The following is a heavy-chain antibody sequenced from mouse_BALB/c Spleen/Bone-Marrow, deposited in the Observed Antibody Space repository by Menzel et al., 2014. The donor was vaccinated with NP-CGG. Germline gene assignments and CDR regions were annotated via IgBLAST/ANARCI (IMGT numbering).Heavy chain of an antibody. J-gene: IGHJ4*01. CDR3: ARSWNYYSMDY. CDR1: GYTFTDYY. Sequence: EVQLQQSGPELVKPGASVKMSCKASGYTFTDYYMDWVKLSHGESFEWIGRVNPHNGGTNYNQKFEGRATLTVDKSSSTAYMELSSLTSEDSAVYYCARSWNYYSMDYWGQGTSVTVSS. V-gene: IGHV1-26*01. CDR2: VNPHNGGT.